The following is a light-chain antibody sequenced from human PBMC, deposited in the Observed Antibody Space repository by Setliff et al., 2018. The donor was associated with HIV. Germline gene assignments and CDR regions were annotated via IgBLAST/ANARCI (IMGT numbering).Light chain of an antibody. CDR2: DVS. CDR3: SSHTNSGFL. CDR1: SSDVGASNF. Sequence: QSALAQPASVSGSPGQSITISCTGTSSDVGASNFVSWYQQHPGKAPKLIIYDVSSRPSGVSIRFSGSKSGNTASLTISGLQAEDETDYYCSSHTNSGFLFGTGTKVTVL. J-gene: IGLJ1*01. V-gene: IGLV2-14*03.